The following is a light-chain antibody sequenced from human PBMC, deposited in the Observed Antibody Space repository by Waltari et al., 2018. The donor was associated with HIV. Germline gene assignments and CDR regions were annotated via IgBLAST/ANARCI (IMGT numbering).Light chain of an antibody. CDR2: EAV. Sequence: QSALTQPASVSGSPGQSITISCTGTSSDVGNYNLVSWYQQYPGKAPKLMIYEAVKRPSGVSNRISASKSGNTPSLTISGLQAEDEADYYCCSYGGSSTWVFGGGTKLTVL. J-gene: IGLJ3*02. CDR1: SSDVGNYNL. V-gene: IGLV2-23*01. CDR3: CSYGGSSTWV.